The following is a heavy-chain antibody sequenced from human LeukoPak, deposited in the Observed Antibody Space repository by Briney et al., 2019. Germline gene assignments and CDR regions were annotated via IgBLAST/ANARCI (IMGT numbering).Heavy chain of an antibody. CDR3: ARQGGLYYHDSSGSKYYFDY. D-gene: IGHD3-22*01. J-gene: IGHJ4*02. Sequence: GESLKISCKGSGYSFTSYWIGWVRQMPGKGLEWMGIIYPGDSDTRYSPSFQGQVTISADKSISTAYLQWSSLKASDTAMYYCARQGGLYYHDSSGSKYYFDYWGQGTLVTVSS. V-gene: IGHV5-51*01. CDR2: IYPGDSDT. CDR1: GYSFTSYW.